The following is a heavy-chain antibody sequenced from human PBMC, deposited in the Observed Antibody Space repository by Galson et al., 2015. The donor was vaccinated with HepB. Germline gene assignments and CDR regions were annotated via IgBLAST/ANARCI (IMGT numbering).Heavy chain of an antibody. CDR1: GFTFSSYA. CDR2: ISGSGGST. CDR3: AKLGDFWSGYCHY. D-gene: IGHD3-3*01. Sequence: SLRLSCAASGFTFSSYAMSWVRQAPGKGLEWVSAISGSGGSTYYADSVKGRFTISRDNSKNTLYLQMNSLRAEDTAVYYCAKLGDFWSGYCHYWGQGTLVTVSS. J-gene: IGHJ4*02. V-gene: IGHV3-23*01.